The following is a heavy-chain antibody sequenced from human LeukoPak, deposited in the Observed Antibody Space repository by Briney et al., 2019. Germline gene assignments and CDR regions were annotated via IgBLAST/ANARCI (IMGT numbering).Heavy chain of an antibody. Sequence: PGRSLRLSCAASGFTFSSYAMHWIRQAPGKGLEWVAVISYDGSNKYYADSVKGRFTISRDNSRNTLYLQMNSLRAEDTAVYYCAKDAAGPEYWGQGTLVTVSS. CDR1: GFTFSSYA. CDR2: ISYDGSNK. D-gene: IGHD6-13*01. J-gene: IGHJ4*02. CDR3: AKDAAGPEY. V-gene: IGHV3-30-3*01.